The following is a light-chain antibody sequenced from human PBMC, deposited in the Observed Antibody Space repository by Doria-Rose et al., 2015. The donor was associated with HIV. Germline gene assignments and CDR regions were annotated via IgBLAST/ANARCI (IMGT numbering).Light chain of an antibody. CDR1: QSFSSTY. CDR3: HQYGTSWT. CDR2: DGS. Sequence: TQSLDTLSLSPGERATLSCRASQSFSSTYLAWYQQKPGQAPSLLIYDGSTRATGIPDRFSASGSGTDFTLTINRLEPEDFALYYCHQYGTSWTFGQGTKVEI. V-gene: IGKV3-20*01. J-gene: IGKJ1*01.